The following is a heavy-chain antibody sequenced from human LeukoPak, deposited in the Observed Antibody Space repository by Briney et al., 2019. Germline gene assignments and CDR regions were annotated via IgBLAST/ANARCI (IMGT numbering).Heavy chain of an antibody. Sequence: AASVKVSCKASGYTFTSYYMHWVRQAPGQGLEWMGGIIPIFGTANYAQKFQGRVTITADESTSTAYMELSSLRSEDTAVYYCARVSGGSGRKGWFDPWGQGTLVTVSS. CDR1: GYTFTSYY. D-gene: IGHD3-10*01. CDR2: IIPIFGTA. CDR3: ARVSGGSGRKGWFDP. V-gene: IGHV1-69*13. J-gene: IGHJ5*02.